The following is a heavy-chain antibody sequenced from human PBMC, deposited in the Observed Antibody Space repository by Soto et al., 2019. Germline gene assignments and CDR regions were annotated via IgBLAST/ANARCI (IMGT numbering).Heavy chain of an antibody. D-gene: IGHD2-15*01. Sequence: GGSLRLSCAASGFTFSAHSMNWVRQAPGKGLEWVSSISSDINYIYYADSVKGRFTISRDNAKNSLYLQMNSLRAVEWGAYYCARERFVVGWGQGTLVTVSS. CDR3: ARERFVVG. J-gene: IGHJ4*02. CDR2: ISSDINYI. V-gene: IGHV3-21*01. CDR1: GFTFSAHS.